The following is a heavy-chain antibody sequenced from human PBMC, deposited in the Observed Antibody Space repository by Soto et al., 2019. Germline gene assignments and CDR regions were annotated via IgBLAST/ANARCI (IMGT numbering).Heavy chain of an antibody. D-gene: IGHD3-3*01. CDR2: INPNSGGT. CDR1: GYTFTGYY. CDR3: ARGATLNYDFWSGYYTDYYYGMDV. J-gene: IGHJ6*02. Sequence: VASVKVSCKASGYTFTGYYMHWVRQAPGQGLEWMGWINPNSGGTNYAQKFQGRVTMTGDTSISTAYMELSRLRSDDTAVYYCARGATLNYDFWSGYYTDYYYGMDVWGQGTTVTVSS. V-gene: IGHV1-2*02.